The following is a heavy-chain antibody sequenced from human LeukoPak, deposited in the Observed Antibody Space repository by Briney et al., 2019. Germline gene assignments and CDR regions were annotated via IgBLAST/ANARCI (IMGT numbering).Heavy chain of an antibody. Sequence: GGSLRLSCVASGFIFSNYWMTWVRQAPGKGLEWVAVIWYDGSNKNHADSVKGRFSISRDNSKNTLYLQMNSLRAEDTAVYYCARDRGAGRNGYDYWGQGTLVTVSS. CDR2: IWYDGSNK. CDR3: ARDRGAGRNGYDY. V-gene: IGHV3-33*08. D-gene: IGHD3-10*01. CDR1: GFIFSNYW. J-gene: IGHJ4*02.